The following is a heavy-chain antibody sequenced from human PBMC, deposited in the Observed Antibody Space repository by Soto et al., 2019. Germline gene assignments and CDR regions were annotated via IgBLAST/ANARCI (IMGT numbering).Heavy chain of an antibody. V-gene: IGHV1-69*06. Sequence: ASVTLSCKASGGTFSSYSFSWVRQAPGQGLEWMGGITPIFGTVHYAQNFRGRVTITADKSTSIVHMELSSLRSEDTAVFYCAREGDTREGRGVFFSWGQGTLVTVSS. J-gene: IGHJ5*02. CDR1: GGTFSSYS. CDR3: AREGDTREGRGVFFS. CDR2: ITPIFGTV. D-gene: IGHD3-16*01.